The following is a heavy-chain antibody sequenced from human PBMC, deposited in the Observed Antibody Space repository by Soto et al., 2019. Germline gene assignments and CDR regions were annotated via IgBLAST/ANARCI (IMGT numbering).Heavy chain of an antibody. CDR3: ARGGVVVPAAMSPSYGMDV. Sequence: PSETLSLTCTVSGGSISSGGYYWSWIRQHPGKGLEWIGYIYYSGSTYYNPSLRSRVTTSVDTSKNQFSLKLSSVTAADTAVYYCARGGVVVPAAMSPSYGMDVWGQGTTVTVSS. CDR2: IYYSGST. CDR1: GGSISSGGYY. D-gene: IGHD2-2*01. J-gene: IGHJ6*02. V-gene: IGHV4-31*03.